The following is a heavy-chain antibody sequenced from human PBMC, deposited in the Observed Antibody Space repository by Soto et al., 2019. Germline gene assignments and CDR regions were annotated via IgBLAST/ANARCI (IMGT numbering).Heavy chain of an antibody. CDR2: IWHDGNNK. J-gene: IGHJ6*02. D-gene: IGHD1-26*01. V-gene: IGHV3-33*01. CDR3: ASDLVGASDSYGLDV. CDR1: GFTFSNYG. Sequence: GGSLRLSCAASGFTFSNYGMHWVRQAPGKGLEWVAIIWHDGNNKYYADSVRGRFIISRDNSKNRLYLQMNSLRAEDTAVHYCASDLVGASDSYGLDVWGQGTPVTVSS.